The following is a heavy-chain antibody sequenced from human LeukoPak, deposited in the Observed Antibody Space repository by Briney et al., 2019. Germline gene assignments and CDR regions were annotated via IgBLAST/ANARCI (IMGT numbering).Heavy chain of an antibody. CDR1: GYTFTSYA. V-gene: IGHV1-3*01. CDR2: INAGNGNT. J-gene: IGHJ5*02. CDR3: ARGWSNYYGSGVNWFDP. Sequence: GASVKVSCKASGYTFTSYAMHWVRQAPGQRLEWMGWINAGNGNTKYSQKFQGRVTITRDTSASTAYMELSSLRSEDTAVYYCARGWSNYYGSGVNWFDPWGQGTLVTVSS. D-gene: IGHD3-10*01.